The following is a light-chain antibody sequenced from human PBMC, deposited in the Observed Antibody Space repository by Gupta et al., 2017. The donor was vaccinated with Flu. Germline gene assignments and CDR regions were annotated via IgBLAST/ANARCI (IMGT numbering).Light chain of an antibody. CDR2: GAS. CDR1: QSVLDSSNNRNC. Sequence: SLGERATINCKSSQSVLDSSNNRNCLAWFQQRPGQAPKLLIYGASARAPGVPDRFNGSGSETDFTLTISSLQTEDVAVYYCQQYISSPLTFGPGTKVEIK. CDR3: QQYISSPLT. J-gene: IGKJ3*01. V-gene: IGKV4-1*01.